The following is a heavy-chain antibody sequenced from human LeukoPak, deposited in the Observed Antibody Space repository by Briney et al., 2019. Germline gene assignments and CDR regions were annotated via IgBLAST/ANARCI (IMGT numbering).Heavy chain of an antibody. Sequence: SETLSLTCAVYGGSFSGYYWSWLRQPPGKGLEWIGEINHSGSTNYNPSLKSRVTISVDTSKNQFSLKLSSVTAADTAVYYCARGGYSYLTDYWGQGTLVTVSS. CDR1: GGSFSGYY. CDR3: ARGGYSYLTDY. V-gene: IGHV4-34*01. CDR2: INHSGST. J-gene: IGHJ4*02. D-gene: IGHD5-18*01.